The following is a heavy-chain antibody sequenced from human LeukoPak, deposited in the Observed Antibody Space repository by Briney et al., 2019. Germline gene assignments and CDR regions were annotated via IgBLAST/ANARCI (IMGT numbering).Heavy chain of an antibody. CDR2: ITSSARSI. CDR1: GFTFSNYE. CDR3: ARVRGTWGDFDW. V-gene: IGHV3-48*03. D-gene: IGHD7-27*01. Sequence: GGSLRLSCAASGFTFSNYEMNWVRQAPGKGLEWVSHITSSARSISCADSVMGRFTISRDNVKNSLYLQMNSLRAEDTALYYCARVRGTWGDFDWWGQGTLVTVSS. J-gene: IGHJ4*02.